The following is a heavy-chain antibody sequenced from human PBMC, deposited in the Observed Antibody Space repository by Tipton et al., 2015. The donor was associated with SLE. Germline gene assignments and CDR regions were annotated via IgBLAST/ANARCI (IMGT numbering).Heavy chain of an antibody. Sequence: TLSLTCAVYGGSISGDYWSWIRQPPGKGLEWIGEISDSEITDYNPSLKSRVTISVDTSKNQFSLKLSSVTAADTAVYYCARVDSSGWHYYYYYMDVWGKGTTVTVSS. CDR1: GGSISGDY. D-gene: IGHD6-19*01. CDR2: ISDSEIT. CDR3: ARVDSSGWHYYYYYMDV. V-gene: IGHV4-34*01. J-gene: IGHJ6*03.